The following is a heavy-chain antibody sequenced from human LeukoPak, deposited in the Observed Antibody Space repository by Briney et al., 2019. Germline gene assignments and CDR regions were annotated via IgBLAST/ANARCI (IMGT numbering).Heavy chain of an antibody. J-gene: IGHJ4*02. CDR2: INAGNGNT. D-gene: IGHD3-3*01. CDR1: GYTFTSYA. CDR3: ARERSYYDFWSGYYGY. V-gene: IGHV1-3*01. Sequence: GASVKVSCTASGYTFTSYAMHWVRQAPGQRLEWMGWINAGNGNTKYSQKFQGRVTIIRDTSASTAYMELSSLRSEDTAVYYCARERSYYDFWSGYYGYWGQGTLVTVSS.